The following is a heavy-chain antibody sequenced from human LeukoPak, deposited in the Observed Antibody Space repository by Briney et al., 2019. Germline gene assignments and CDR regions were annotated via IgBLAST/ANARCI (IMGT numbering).Heavy chain of an antibody. CDR1: GYTFTSYY. D-gene: IGHD6-13*01. J-gene: IGHJ4*02. CDR3: ARDQRERIAGPDY. V-gene: IGHV1-46*01. CDR2: INPSGGST. Sequence: ASVKVSCKASGYTFTSYYMHWVRQAPGQGLEWMGTINPSGGSTSYAQKFQGRVTMTRDTSTSTVYMELSSLRSEETAVYYCARDQRERIAGPDYWGQGTLVTVSS.